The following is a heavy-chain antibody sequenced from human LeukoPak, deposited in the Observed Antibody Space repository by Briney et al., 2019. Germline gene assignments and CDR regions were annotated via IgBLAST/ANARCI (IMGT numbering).Heavy chain of an antibody. D-gene: IGHD2-2*01. Sequence: GGSLRLSCAASGFTFSNYWMKWVRQAPGKGLEWVGRIKSKTDGGTTDYAAPVKGRFTISRDDSKNTLYLQMNSLKTEDTAVYYCTTDPVVVVPAAIPFDIWGQGTMVTVSS. CDR3: TTDPVVVVPAAIPFDI. CDR2: IKSKTDGGTT. J-gene: IGHJ3*02. V-gene: IGHV3-15*01. CDR1: GFTFSNYW.